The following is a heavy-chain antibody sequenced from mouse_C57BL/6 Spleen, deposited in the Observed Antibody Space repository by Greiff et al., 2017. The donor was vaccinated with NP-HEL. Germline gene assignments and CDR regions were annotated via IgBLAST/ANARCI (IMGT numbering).Heavy chain of an antibody. CDR3: ARGGSSGYMSYYVDY. V-gene: IGHV1-19*01. CDR2: INPYNGGT. D-gene: IGHD3-2*02. CDR1: GYTFTDYY. Sequence: EVQLQQSGPVLVKPGASVKMSCKASGYTFTDYYMNWVKQSHGKSLEWIGVINPYNGGTSYNQKFKGKATLTVDKSSSTAYMELNSLTSEDSAVYYGARGGSSGYMSYYVDYWGQGTTLTVSS. J-gene: IGHJ2*01.